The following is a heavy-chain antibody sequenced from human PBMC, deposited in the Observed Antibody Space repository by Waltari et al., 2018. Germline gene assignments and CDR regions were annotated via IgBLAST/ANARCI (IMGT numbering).Heavy chain of an antibody. Sequence: QVQLVQSGAEVKKPGSSVKVSCKASGGTFGSYAISWVRQAPGQGLEWVEGISRRYGKTNNPQKFQERVKITADESTSIAYMELSGLRFEDTAVYFCARGGGRGGSFSFHMDVWGKGTTVTISS. V-gene: IGHV1-69*12. CDR2: ISRRYGKT. J-gene: IGHJ6*03. CDR1: GGTFGSYA. CDR3: ARGGGRGGSFSFHMDV. D-gene: IGHD3-10*01.